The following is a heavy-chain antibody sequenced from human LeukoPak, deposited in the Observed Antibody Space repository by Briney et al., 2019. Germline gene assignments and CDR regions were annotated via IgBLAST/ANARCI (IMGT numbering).Heavy chain of an antibody. D-gene: IGHD3-10*01. Sequence: ASVKVSCKASGGTFSSYAISWVRQAPGQGLEWMGGIIPIFGTANYAQKFQGGVTITADESTSTAYMELSSLRSEDTAVYYCAREKDPIITYRMDVWGQGTTVTVSS. V-gene: IGHV1-69*13. CDR3: AREKDPIITYRMDV. CDR2: IIPIFGTA. J-gene: IGHJ6*02. CDR1: GGTFSSYA.